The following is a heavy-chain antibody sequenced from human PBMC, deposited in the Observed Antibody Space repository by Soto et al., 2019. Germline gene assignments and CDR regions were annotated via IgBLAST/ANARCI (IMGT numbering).Heavy chain of an antibody. J-gene: IGHJ2*01. CDR3: AREPYYYDSSGYYSLWYFDL. CDR1: GFTFSSYW. Sequence: EVQLVESGGGLVQPGGSLRLSCAASGFTFSSYWMHWVRQAPGKGLAWVSRINSDGSSTSYADSVEGRFTISRDNAKNTLYLQMNSLRAEDTAVYYCAREPYYYDSSGYYSLWYFDLWGRGTLVTVSS. V-gene: IGHV3-74*01. D-gene: IGHD3-22*01. CDR2: INSDGSST.